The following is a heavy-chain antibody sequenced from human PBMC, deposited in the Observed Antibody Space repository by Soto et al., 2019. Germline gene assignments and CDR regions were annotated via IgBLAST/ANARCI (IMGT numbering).Heavy chain of an antibody. CDR1: GFTFSDSY. V-gene: IGHV3-11*06. D-gene: IGHD2-15*01. Sequence: TGGSLRLSCAGSGFTFSDSYMSWIRQAPGKGLEWLSYISPGSRYPAYADSVKGRFTISRDNAKRSLYLQMMSLTAEDTAIYYCVRGGGGGLFDPWGQGTMVTGSS. CDR2: ISPGSRYP. CDR3: VRGGGGGLFDP. J-gene: IGHJ5*02.